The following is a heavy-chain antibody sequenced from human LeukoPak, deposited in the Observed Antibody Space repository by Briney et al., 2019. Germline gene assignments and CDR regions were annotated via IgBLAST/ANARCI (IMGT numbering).Heavy chain of an antibody. D-gene: IGHD3-22*01. CDR3: ARNGYYDNNGYYPLDY. Sequence: GGSLRLSCAASGFTFSNYWMSWVRQAPGKGLEWVANVKHDGSEKKYVDSVKGRFTISRDNAKNSLYLQMNSLRVEDTAVYYCARNGYYDNNGYYPLDYWGQGTLVTVSS. CDR1: GFTFSNYW. V-gene: IGHV3-7*01. CDR2: VKHDGSEK. J-gene: IGHJ4*02.